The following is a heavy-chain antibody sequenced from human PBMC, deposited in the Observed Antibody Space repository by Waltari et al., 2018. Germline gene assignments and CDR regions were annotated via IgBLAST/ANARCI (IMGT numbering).Heavy chain of an antibody. V-gene: IGHV1-18*01. D-gene: IGHD6-19*01. CDR2: ISAHNGNT. CDR3: ATSVGGNMEFDN. Sequence: QAQLAQSGAEVKKPGASVTLSCKASAYTFSTYGITWVRQVPGQGLEWMGWISAHNGNTNHAQKFQDRVTLTTDTSTHTAYLEMRSLTADDTAVYYCATSVGGNMEFDNWGQGTLVTVSS. J-gene: IGHJ1*01. CDR1: AYTFSTYG.